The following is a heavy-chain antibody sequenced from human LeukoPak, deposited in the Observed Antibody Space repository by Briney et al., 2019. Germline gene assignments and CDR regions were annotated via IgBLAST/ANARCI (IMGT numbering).Heavy chain of an antibody. CDR1: GYTFTSYY. D-gene: IGHD4-17*01. J-gene: IGHJ4*02. Sequence: GASVKVSCKASGYTFTSYYMHWVRQAPGQGLEWMGGIIPIFGTANYAQKFQGRVTITADESTSTAYMELSSLRSEDTAVYYCARVSTVTTHQKIMYFDYWGQGTLVTVSS. CDR3: ARVSTVTTHQKIMYFDY. V-gene: IGHV1-69*13. CDR2: IIPIFGTA.